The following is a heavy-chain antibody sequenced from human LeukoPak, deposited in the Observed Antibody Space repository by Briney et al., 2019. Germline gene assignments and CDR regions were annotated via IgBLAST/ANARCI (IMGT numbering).Heavy chain of an antibody. CDR3: AKDQAPTVGSTDF. V-gene: IGHV3-23*01. CDR2: IGDSDIMT. CDR1: GFTFSSYA. J-gene: IGHJ4*02. D-gene: IGHD1-26*01. Sequence: GGSLRLSCAASGFTFSSYAMSWLRQAPGKGLEWVSTIGDSDIMTHYSDSVKGRFTISRDDSKNTLYLQMNSLRADDTAVYYCAKDQAPTVGSTDFWGQGTLVTVSS.